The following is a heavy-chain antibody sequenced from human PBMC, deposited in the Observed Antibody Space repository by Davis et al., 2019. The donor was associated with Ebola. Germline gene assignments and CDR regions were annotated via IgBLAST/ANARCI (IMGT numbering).Heavy chain of an antibody. CDR1: GFTFSSYA. CDR3: AKNAIFGLHYYMDV. CDR2: ISGSGGST. Sequence: PGGSLRPSCPASGFTFSSYAMSWVRQAPGKGLEWVSAISGSGGSTYYADSVKGRFTISRDNSKNALYLQMNSLRAEDTAVYYCAKNAIFGLHYYMDVWGKGTTVTVSS. V-gene: IGHV3-23*01. J-gene: IGHJ6*03. D-gene: IGHD3-3*01.